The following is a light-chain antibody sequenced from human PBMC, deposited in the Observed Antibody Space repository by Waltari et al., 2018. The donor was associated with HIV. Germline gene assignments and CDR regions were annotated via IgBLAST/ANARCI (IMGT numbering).Light chain of an antibody. Sequence: SYELAQPLSVSVALGQTARITCGGNSIGSKSVHWYQQRPGQAPVLVIYRDNNRPSGIPERFSGSSSGNTATLTISRAQAGDGSDYYCQIGDSSTVVFGGGTKLTVL. V-gene: IGLV3-9*01. CDR3: QIGDSSTVV. CDR1: SIGSKS. J-gene: IGLJ2*01. CDR2: RDN.